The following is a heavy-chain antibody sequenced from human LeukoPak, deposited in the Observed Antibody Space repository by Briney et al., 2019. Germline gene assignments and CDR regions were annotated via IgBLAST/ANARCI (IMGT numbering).Heavy chain of an antibody. J-gene: IGHJ6*03. V-gene: IGHV1-2*02. Sequence: ASVKVSCKATGYTFTGYYMHWVRQAPGQGLEWMGWINPNGGGTNYAQKFQGRVTMTRDTSISTAYMELSRLRSDDTAVYYCARDHEDYYYYYYMDVWGKGTTVTVSS. CDR2: INPNGGGT. CDR3: ARDHEDYYYYYYMDV. CDR1: GYTFTGYY.